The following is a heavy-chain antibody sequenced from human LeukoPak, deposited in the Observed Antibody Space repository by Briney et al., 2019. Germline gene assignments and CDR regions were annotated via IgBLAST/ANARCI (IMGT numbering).Heavy chain of an antibody. V-gene: IGHV5-51*01. D-gene: IGHD5-18*01. J-gene: IGHJ4*02. CDR3: ARHTRYSYGYGEFDY. CDR2: IYPGDSDT. Sequence: GESLKISCKGSGYSFTSYWIGWVRQMPGKGLEWMGIIYPGDSDTRYSPSFQGQVTISADKSISTAYLQWSSLKASDTAMYYCARHTRYSYGYGEFDYWGQGTLVTVSS. CDR1: GYSFTSYW.